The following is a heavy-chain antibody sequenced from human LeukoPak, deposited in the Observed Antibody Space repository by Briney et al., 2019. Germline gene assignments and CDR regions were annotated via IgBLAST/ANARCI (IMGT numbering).Heavy chain of an antibody. J-gene: IGHJ3*01. V-gene: IGHV4-59*12. D-gene: IGHD6-19*01. CDR2: IYYSGST. CDR3: ARETEKQWQY. CDR1: GGSISSYY. Sequence: SETLSLTCTVSGGSISSYYWSWIRQPPGKGLEWIGYIYYSGSTNYNPSLKSRVTISVDTSKNQFSLTLRSVTAADTAVYYCARETEKQWQYWGQGTMATVSS.